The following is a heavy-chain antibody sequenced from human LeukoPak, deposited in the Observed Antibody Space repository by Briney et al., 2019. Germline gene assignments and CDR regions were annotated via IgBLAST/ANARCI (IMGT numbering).Heavy chain of an antibody. CDR2: ISRSGSST. CDR1: GFTFSGYG. J-gene: IGHJ5*02. CDR3: AKDQFTSSWYLNWFDP. Sequence: GGSLRLSCAASGFTFSGYGMSWVRQAPGKGLYWGSSISRSGSSTYYADSVMGRFTISRDDSKNTLYLQMNNLRAEDTAVYYCAKDQFTSSWYLNWFDPWGQGTLVTVSS. D-gene: IGHD6-13*01. V-gene: IGHV3-23*01.